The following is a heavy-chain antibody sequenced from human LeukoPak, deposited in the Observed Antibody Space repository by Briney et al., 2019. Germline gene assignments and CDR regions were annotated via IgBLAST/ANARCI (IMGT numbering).Heavy chain of an antibody. J-gene: IGHJ2*01. Sequence: ASVKVSCKVSGYTLTELSMHWVRQAPGKGLEWMGGFDPEDGETIYAQKFQGRVTMTEDTSTDTAYMELSSLRSEDTAVYYCATDGSSSWYFDLWGRGTLVTVSS. V-gene: IGHV1-24*01. CDR3: ATDGSSSWYFDL. CDR2: FDPEDGET. D-gene: IGHD6-13*01. CDR1: GYTLTELS.